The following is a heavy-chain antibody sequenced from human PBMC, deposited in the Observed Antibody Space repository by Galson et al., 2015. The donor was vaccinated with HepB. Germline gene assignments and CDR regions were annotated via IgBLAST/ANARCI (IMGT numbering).Heavy chain of an antibody. CDR3: AREPAAMI. CDR2: INSGNGNT. J-gene: IGHJ4*02. CDR1: GYTFTSYA. D-gene: IGHD2-2*01. V-gene: IGHV1-3*04. Sequence: SVKVSCKASGYTFTSYAMHWVRQAPGQRLEWMGWINSGNGNTQYSQKFQGRVTITRDTSANTAYMELSSLRSEDTAVYYCAREPAAMIWGQGTLVTVSS.